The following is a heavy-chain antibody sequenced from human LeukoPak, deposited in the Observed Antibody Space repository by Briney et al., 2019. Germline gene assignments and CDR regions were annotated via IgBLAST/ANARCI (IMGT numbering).Heavy chain of an antibody. D-gene: IGHD2-2*02. CDR1: GFTFSSYW. Sequence: GGSLRLSCAASGFTFSSYWMRWVRQAPGKGLEWVANIKQDGSEKYYVYSVKGRFTISRDNAKNSLYLQMNSLRAEDTAVYYCARVTVPAAIRAPYYYYYGMDVWGQGTTVTVSS. J-gene: IGHJ6*02. CDR2: IKQDGSEK. V-gene: IGHV3-7*01. CDR3: ARVTVPAAIRAPYYYYYGMDV.